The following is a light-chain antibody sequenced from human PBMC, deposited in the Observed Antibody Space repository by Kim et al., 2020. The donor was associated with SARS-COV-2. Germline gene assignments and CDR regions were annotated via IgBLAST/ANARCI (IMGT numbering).Light chain of an antibody. CDR1: QSISNS. Sequence: DIQMTQSPSTLSASVGDRVTITCRASQSISNSLAWYQQKPGKAPNLLIFKASSLQSGVSSRFSGSASGTEFTLTISSLQPDDFGTYYCQQFQGYPLSFGGGTKVDIK. J-gene: IGKJ4*01. CDR2: KAS. CDR3: QQFQGYPLS. V-gene: IGKV1-5*03.